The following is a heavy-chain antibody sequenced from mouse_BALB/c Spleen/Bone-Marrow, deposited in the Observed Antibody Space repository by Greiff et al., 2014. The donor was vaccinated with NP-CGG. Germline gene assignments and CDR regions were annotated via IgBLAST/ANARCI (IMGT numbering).Heavy chain of an antibody. J-gene: IGHJ2*01. Sequence: EVQLQQSGAELVKPGASVKLSCTASGFNIKDTYMHWVKQRPEQGLEWIGRIDPANGNTKYNPKFQGKATMTADTSSNTAYLELSSLTSEDTAVYYCARYNYGSSHFAYWGQGTPLTVS. D-gene: IGHD1-1*01. V-gene: IGHV14-3*02. CDR1: GFNIKDTY. CDR2: IDPANGNT. CDR3: ARYNYGSSHFAY.